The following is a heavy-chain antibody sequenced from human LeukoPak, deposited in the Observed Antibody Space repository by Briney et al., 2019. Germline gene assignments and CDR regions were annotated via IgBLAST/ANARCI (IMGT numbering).Heavy chain of an antibody. D-gene: IGHD5-12*01. J-gene: IGHJ4*02. V-gene: IGHV1-8*01. CDR1: GYTFTSYD. Sequence: ASVKVSCKASGYTFTSYDINWVRQATGQGLEWMGWMNPNSGNTGYAQKFQGRVTMTRNTSISTAYMELSSLRSEDTAVYYCARSGYSGYESEGGFDYWGQGTLVTVSS. CDR2: MNPNSGNT. CDR3: ARSGYSGYESEGGFDY.